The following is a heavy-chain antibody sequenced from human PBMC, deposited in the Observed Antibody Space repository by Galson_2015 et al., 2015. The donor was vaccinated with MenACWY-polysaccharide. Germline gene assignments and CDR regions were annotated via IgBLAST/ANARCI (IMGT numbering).Heavy chain of an antibody. CDR2: IWSGGNNK. J-gene: IGHJ3*02. V-gene: IGHV3-33*01. Sequence: SLRLSCAASGFTFRSHAMHWVRQAPGKGLEWVTQIWSGGNNKYYADSVKGRFTVSRDDSENTVYLRMNSLRAEDTAVYYCARDGGGGGYCSSTSCRGAFDIWGQGTVVTVSS. CDR1: GFTFRSHA. CDR3: ARDGGGGGYCSSTSCRGAFDI. D-gene: IGHD2-2*01.